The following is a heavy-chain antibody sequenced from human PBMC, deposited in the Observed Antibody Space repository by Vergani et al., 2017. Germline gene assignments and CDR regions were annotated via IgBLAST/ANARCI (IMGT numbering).Heavy chain of an antibody. J-gene: IGHJ6*02. Sequence: EVQLVESGGGLVQPGGSLRLSCAASGFTFSSYSMNWVRQAPGKGPEWVSYISSSGSTIYYADSVKGRFTISRENAKNSLYLQMNSLRAEDTAVYYCARDSGVLRYFDWLTHPMDVWGQGTTVTVSS. D-gene: IGHD3-9*01. CDR3: ARDSGVLRYFDWLTHPMDV. CDR1: GFTFSSYS. CDR2: ISSSGSTI. V-gene: IGHV3-48*04.